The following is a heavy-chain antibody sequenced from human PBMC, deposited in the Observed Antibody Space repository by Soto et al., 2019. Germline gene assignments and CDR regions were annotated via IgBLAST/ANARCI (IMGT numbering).Heavy chain of an antibody. CDR2: IYYSGST. J-gene: IGHJ5*02. Sequence: SETLSLTCTVSGGSISSYYWSWIRQPPGKGLEWIGYIYYSGSTNYNPSLKSRVTISVDTSKNQFSLKLSSVTAADTAVYYCARRGVVAATVGFAPWGQGALVTVSS. CDR3: ARRGVVAATVGFAP. V-gene: IGHV4-59*08. CDR1: GGSISSYY. D-gene: IGHD2-15*01.